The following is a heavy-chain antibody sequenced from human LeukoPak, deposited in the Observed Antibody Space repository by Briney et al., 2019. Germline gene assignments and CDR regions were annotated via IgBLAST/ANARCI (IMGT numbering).Heavy chain of an antibody. J-gene: IGHJ4*02. CDR3: ARYGLIRGFEY. Sequence: PSETLSLTRTVSGGSISSYYWSWIRQPPGKELEWIGYIYYSGSTNYSPSLKSRVTISVDTSKNQFSLKLSSVTAADTAVYYCARYGLIRGFEYWGQGTLVTVSS. V-gene: IGHV4-59*01. CDR1: GGSISSYY. D-gene: IGHD3-16*01. CDR2: IYYSGST.